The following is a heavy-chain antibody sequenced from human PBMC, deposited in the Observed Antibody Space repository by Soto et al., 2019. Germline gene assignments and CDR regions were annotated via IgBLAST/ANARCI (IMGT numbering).Heavy chain of an antibody. CDR1: GFSFSSYW. CDR3: ARGLYRDYGQDY. Sequence: PGGSPRLSCAASGFSFSSYWMHWVRQAPGEGLVWVSRINGDGTSTNYADSVKGRFTISRDNAQNTLYLQMNSLRAEDTAVYSCARGLYRDYGQDYWGQGTLVTVSS. V-gene: IGHV3-74*01. CDR2: INGDGTST. J-gene: IGHJ4*02. D-gene: IGHD4-17*01.